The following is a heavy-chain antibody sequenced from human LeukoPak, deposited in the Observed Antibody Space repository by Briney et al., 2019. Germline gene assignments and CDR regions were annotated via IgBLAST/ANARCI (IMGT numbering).Heavy chain of an antibody. V-gene: IGHV1-18*01. D-gene: IGHD3-9*01. CDR3: ARVSGILTRLYDC. J-gene: IGHJ4*02. Sequence: GASVNVSYKASGYTFTSYGISWVRQAPGQGLEWMGWISAYNGNTNYAQKFQGRVTMTTDTSTTTAYMELSSLRSDDTAVYYCARVSGILTRLYDCWGQGTLVTVSS. CDR2: ISAYNGNT. CDR1: GYTFTSYG.